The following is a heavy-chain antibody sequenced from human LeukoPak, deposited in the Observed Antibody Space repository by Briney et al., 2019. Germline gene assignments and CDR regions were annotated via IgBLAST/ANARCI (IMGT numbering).Heavy chain of an antibody. CDR1: GGSISSYY. CDR3: ARVGTYDSSGYYYHYYYGMDV. Sequence: SETLSLTCTVSGGSISSYYWSWIRQPPGKGLEWIGYIYYSGSTNYNPSLKSRVTISVDTPKNQFSLKLSSVTAADTAVYYCARVGTYDSSGYYYHYYYGMDVWGQGTTVTVSS. CDR2: IYYSGST. J-gene: IGHJ6*02. V-gene: IGHV4-59*01. D-gene: IGHD3-22*01.